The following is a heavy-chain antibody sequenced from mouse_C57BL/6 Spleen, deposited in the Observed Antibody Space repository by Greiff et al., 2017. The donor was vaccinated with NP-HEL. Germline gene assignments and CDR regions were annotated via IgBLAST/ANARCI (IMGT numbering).Heavy chain of an antibody. V-gene: IGHV5-4*01. J-gene: IGHJ4*01. D-gene: IGHD4-1*01. Sequence: DVMLVESGGGLVKPGGSLKLSCAASGFTFSSYAMSWVRQTPEKRLEWVATISDGGSYTYYPDNVKGRFTISRDNAKNNLYLQMSQLKSEDTAMYYWARDCLGYAMDYWGQGTSVTVSS. CDR3: ARDCLGYAMDY. CDR2: ISDGGSYT. CDR1: GFTFSSYA.